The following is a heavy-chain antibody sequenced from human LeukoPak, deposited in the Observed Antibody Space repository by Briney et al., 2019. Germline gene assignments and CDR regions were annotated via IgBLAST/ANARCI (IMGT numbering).Heavy chain of an antibody. V-gene: IGHV3-48*03. CDR3: ASLPSPTDV. CDR2: ISSSGTTI. CDR1: GFTFSSYE. J-gene: IGHJ6*04. Sequence: GGSLRLSCAASGFTFSSYEMNWVRQAPGKGLEWVSYISSSGTTIYYADSVKGRFTISRDNAKNSLYLQMNSLRAEDTAVYYCASLPSPTDVWGKGTTATVSS.